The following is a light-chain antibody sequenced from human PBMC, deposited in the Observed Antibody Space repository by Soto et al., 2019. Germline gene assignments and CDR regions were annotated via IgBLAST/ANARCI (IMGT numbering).Light chain of an antibody. CDR1: SSDVGGYNH. CDR2: NVS. CDR3: SSYTNTSPYIL. J-gene: IGLJ2*01. Sequence: QSVLTQPASVSGSPGQSITISCTGASSDVGGYNHVSWYQQHPSKAPQLIIYNVSHRPSGVSNRFSGSKSGNTASLTISGLQAEDEADYYCSSYTNTSPYILFGGGTKLTVL. V-gene: IGLV2-14*01.